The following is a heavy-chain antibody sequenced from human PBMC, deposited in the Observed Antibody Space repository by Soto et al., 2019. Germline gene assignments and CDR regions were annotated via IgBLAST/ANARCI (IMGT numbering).Heavy chain of an antibody. D-gene: IGHD3-10*01. CDR1: GFTFSSYA. CDR3: MRPAPRGRHYFYFGMDV. V-gene: IGHV3-23*01. Sequence: EVQLLESGGGLVQPGGSLRLSCAASGFTFSSYAMSWVRQAPGKGLEWVSGISSSGGSTYYADSVKGRFTISRDNSKSTLFLRMNRPRVEDTAVYYCMRPAPRGRHYFYFGMDVWGQWTTVTVSS. CDR2: ISSSGGST. J-gene: IGHJ6*02.